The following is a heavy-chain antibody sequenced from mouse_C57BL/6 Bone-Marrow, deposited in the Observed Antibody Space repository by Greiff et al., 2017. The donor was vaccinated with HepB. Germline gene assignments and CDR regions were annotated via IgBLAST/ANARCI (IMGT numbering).Heavy chain of an antibody. V-gene: IGHV1-82*01. Sequence: QVQLQQSGPELVKPGASVKISCKASGYAFSSSWMNWVKQRPGKGLEWIGRIYPGDGDTNYNGKFKGKATLTADKSSSTAYMQLSILTSEDSAVYFCARQLRLQNYFDYWGQGTTLTVSS. CDR3: ARQLRLQNYFDY. CDR2: IYPGDGDT. J-gene: IGHJ2*01. D-gene: IGHD3-2*02. CDR1: GYAFSSSW.